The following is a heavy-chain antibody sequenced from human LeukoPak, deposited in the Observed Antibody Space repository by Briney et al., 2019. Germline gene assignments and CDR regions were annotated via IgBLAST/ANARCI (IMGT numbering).Heavy chain of an antibody. D-gene: IGHD3-3*01. J-gene: IGHJ4*02. V-gene: IGHV1-18*01. Sequence: ASVKVSCKASGYTFTSYGISWVRQAPGQGLEWMGWISAYNGNTNYAQKLQGRVTMTTDTSTSTAYMELRSLRSDDTAVYYCARDRRSFYDFWSGSFFDYWGQGTLVTVSS. CDR2: ISAYNGNT. CDR1: GYTFTSYG. CDR3: ARDRRSFYDFWSGSFFDY.